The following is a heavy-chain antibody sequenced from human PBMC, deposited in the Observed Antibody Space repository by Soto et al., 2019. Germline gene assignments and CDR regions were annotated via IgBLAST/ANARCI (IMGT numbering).Heavy chain of an antibody. J-gene: IGHJ6*02. Sequence: SVKVSCKASGGTFSSYAISWVRQAPGQGLEWMGGIIPIFGTANYAQKFQGRVTITADESTSTAYMELSSLRSEDTAVYYCARGQDIVATINAYYYYGMDVWGQGTKVTVSS. D-gene: IGHD5-12*01. CDR3: ARGQDIVATINAYYYYGMDV. CDR1: GGTFSSYA. V-gene: IGHV1-69*13. CDR2: IIPIFGTA.